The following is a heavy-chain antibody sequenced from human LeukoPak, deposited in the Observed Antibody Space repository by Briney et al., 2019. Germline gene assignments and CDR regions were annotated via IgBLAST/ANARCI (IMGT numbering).Heavy chain of an antibody. D-gene: IGHD3-10*01. CDR3: ARDWSMFSGSGSYECFDY. CDR1: GYTFTSYG. J-gene: IGHJ4*02. V-gene: IGHV1-18*01. Sequence: ASVKVSCKASGYTFTSYGISWVRQAPGQGLEWMGWISAYNGNTNYAQKLQGRVTMTTDTSTSTAYMELRSLRSDDTAVYYCARDWSMFSGSGSYECFDYWGQGTLVTVSS. CDR2: ISAYNGNT.